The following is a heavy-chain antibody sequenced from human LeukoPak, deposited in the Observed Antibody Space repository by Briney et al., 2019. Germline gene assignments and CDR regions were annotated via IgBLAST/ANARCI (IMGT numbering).Heavy chain of an antibody. J-gene: IGHJ6*03. CDR3: ARDLKRFLEWLLPDYYYYYMDV. D-gene: IGHD3-3*01. Sequence: ASVKVSCKASGYTFTSYGISWVRQAPGQGLEWMGWISAYNGNTNYAQKLQGRVTMTTDTSTSTAYMELRSLRSDDTAVYYCARDLKRFLEWLLPDYYYYYMDVWGKGTTVTASS. V-gene: IGHV1-18*01. CDR1: GYTFTSYG. CDR2: ISAYNGNT.